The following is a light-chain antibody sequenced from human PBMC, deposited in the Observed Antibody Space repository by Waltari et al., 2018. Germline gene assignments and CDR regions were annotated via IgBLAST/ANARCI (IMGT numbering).Light chain of an antibody. J-gene: IGKJ5*01. CDR1: QNISNTY. V-gene: IGKV3-20*01. Sequence: EIVLTQSPATLSLSPGERATLSCRASQNISNTYLAWYQQKPGQAPSLLIRATSRRAAGVPLRFSGSGSGTDFTLTISGLEPEDLAVFYCQHYGSSPPFTFGQGTRLDI. CDR3: QHYGSSPPFT. CDR2: ATS.